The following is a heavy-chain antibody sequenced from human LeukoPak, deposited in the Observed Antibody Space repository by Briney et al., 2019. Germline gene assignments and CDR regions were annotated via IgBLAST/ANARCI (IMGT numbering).Heavy chain of an antibody. CDR3: ARVRYDILTGYFHRFHP. V-gene: IGHV4-34*01. CDR2: INHSGST. CDR1: GGSFSGYY. D-gene: IGHD3-9*01. J-gene: IGHJ5*02. Sequence: TSETLSLTCAVYGGSFSGYYWSWIRQPPGKGLEWIGEINHSGSTNYNPSLKSRVTISVDTSKNQFSLKLSSVTAADTAVYYCARVRYDILTGYFHRFHPWGQGTLVTVSS.